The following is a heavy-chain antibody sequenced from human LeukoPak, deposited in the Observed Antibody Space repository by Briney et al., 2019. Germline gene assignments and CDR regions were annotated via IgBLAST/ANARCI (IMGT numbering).Heavy chain of an antibody. Sequence: PSETLSLTCSVSGASISSYFWSWIRQPPGKGLEWIGYFSYGGSTNYSPSLKSRVTISVDTSKNQFSLKLTSVTAADTAVYYCAREYLNTPLRFDPWGQGTLVTVSS. CDR1: GASISSYF. CDR2: FSYGGST. V-gene: IGHV4-59*01. CDR3: AREYLNTPLRFDP. J-gene: IGHJ5*02. D-gene: IGHD2-2*01.